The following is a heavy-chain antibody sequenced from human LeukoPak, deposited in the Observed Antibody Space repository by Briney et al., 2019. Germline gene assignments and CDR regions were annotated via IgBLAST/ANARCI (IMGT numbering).Heavy chain of an antibody. J-gene: IGHJ4*02. CDR2: IKSKTDGGTT. V-gene: IGHV3-15*01. D-gene: IGHD5-12*01. CDR3: TTAYIAATKDFDY. CDR1: GFTFSYAW. Sequence: GGSLRLSCAASGFTFSYAWMNWVRQAPGKGLEWVGRIKSKTDGGTTDYAASVKGKFTISRDDSKNTLYLQMNSLKTEDTAVYYCTTAYIAATKDFDYWGPGNPGLRLL.